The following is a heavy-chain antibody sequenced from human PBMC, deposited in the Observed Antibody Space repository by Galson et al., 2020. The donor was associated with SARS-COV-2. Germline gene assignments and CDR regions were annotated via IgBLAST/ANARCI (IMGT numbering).Heavy chain of an antibody. J-gene: IGHJ5*01. V-gene: IGHV4-34*01. CDR2: INHSGST. D-gene: IGHD3-22*01. CDR3: ARRTSSGYDS. Sequence: SETLSLTCAVYGGSFSGYYWTWIRQSPGKRLEWIGEINHSGSTNYNPSLKSRVTISVDTSKNQFSLKLTSVTAADTAVYYCARRTSSGYDSWGLGTLVTVSS. CDR1: GGSFSGYY.